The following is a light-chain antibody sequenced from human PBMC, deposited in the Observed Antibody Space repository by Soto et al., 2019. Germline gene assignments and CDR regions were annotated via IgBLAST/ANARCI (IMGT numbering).Light chain of an antibody. CDR3: QQYVSSPFT. CDR1: QSVSPY. J-gene: IGKJ3*01. V-gene: IGKV3-20*01. CDR2: GAS. Sequence: EIVLTQSPGTLSLSPGGRASLSCRASQSVSPYLAWYQQKPGQAPRLLLYGASTRAIGIPDRFSGSGSGTDLTLTISRLEPEDSAVYYCQQYVSSPFTFGPGTKVDIK.